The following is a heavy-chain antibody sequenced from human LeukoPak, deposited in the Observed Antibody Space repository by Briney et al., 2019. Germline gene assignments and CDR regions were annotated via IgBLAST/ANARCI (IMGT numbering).Heavy chain of an antibody. Sequence: GGSLRLSCAASGFTFSSYWMSWVRQAPGKGLEWVANIKQDGSEKYYVDSVKGRFTISRDNAKNSLYLQMNSLRAEDTAVYYCAVSTYYYDSRGYYYNYWGQGTLVTVSS. CDR3: AVSTYYYDSRGYYYNY. CDR1: GFTFSSYW. V-gene: IGHV3-7*01. J-gene: IGHJ4*02. CDR2: IKQDGSEK. D-gene: IGHD3-22*01.